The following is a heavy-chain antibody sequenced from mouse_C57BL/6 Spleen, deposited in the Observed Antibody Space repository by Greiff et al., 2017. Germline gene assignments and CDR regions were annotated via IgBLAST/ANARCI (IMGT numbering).Heavy chain of an antibody. J-gene: IGHJ4*01. CDR2: IDPSDSYT. D-gene: IGHD1-1*01. Sequence: QVQLQQPGAELVKPGASVQLSCKASGYTFTSYWMQWVKQRPGQGLEWIGEIDPSDSYTNYNQKFKGKATLTVDTSSSTAYMQLSSLTSEDSAVYYCARSVGYDAMDYWGQGSSGTVSS. CDR1: GYTFTSYW. CDR3: ARSVGYDAMDY. V-gene: IGHV1-50*01.